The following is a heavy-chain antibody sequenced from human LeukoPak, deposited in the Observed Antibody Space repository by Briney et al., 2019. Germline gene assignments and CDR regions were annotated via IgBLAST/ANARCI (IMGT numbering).Heavy chain of an antibody. J-gene: IGHJ4*02. CDR2: IYYSGST. Sequence: PSETLSPPCTVSGGSISSYYWSWIRQPPGKGLEWIGYIYYSGSTNYNPSLKSRVTISVDTSKNQFSLKLSSVTAADTAVYHCASGWFGPYYFDYWGQGTLVTVSS. D-gene: IGHD3-10*01. CDR1: GGSISSYY. CDR3: ASGWFGPYYFDY. V-gene: IGHV4-59*01.